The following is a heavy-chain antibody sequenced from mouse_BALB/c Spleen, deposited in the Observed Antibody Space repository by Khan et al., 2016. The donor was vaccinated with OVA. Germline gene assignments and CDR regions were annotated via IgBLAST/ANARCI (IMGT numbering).Heavy chain of an antibody. CDR1: GFAFSRYW. D-gene: IGHD1-1*01. Sequence: EVKLLESGGGLVQPGGSLKLSCASSGFAFSRYWMSWVRQAPGKVLEWIGEINPDSSTINYTPSLKDKFIISRDNAKNTLYLQMSKVRSEDTALYYGARLYYYGCFDKWGQGTAVTVSS. CDR2: INPDSSTI. V-gene: IGHV4-1*02. CDR3: ARLYYYGCFDK. J-gene: IGHJ2*01.